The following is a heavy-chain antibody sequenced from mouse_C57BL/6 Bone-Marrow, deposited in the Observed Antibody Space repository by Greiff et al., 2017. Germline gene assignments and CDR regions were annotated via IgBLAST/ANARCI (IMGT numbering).Heavy chain of an antibody. Sequence: EVKLMESGGGLVKPGGSLKLSCAASGFTFSSYAMSWVRQTPEKRLEWVATISDGGSYTYYPDNVKGRFTISRDNAKNNLYLQMSHLKSEDTAMYYCARDNYVGAIDYWGQGTSVTVSS. CDR2: ISDGGSYT. J-gene: IGHJ4*01. V-gene: IGHV5-4*01. CDR1: GFTFSSYA. D-gene: IGHD2-1*01. CDR3: ARDNYVGAIDY.